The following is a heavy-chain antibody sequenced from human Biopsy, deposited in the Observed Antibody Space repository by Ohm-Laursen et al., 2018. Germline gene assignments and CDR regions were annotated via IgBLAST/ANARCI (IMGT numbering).Heavy chain of an antibody. Sequence: SETLSLTCTVSGGSISSDYWSWIRQPPGKGLEWIGYIYYSGTTDYSPSLKSRVTISVDTSKNQFSLRLNSVTAADTAVYYCARATNSTGWPYYYFYGMDVWGQGTTVTVSS. CDR2: IYYSGTT. CDR1: GGSISSDY. J-gene: IGHJ6*02. CDR3: ARATNSTGWPYYYFYGMDV. D-gene: IGHD2/OR15-2a*01. V-gene: IGHV4-59*01.